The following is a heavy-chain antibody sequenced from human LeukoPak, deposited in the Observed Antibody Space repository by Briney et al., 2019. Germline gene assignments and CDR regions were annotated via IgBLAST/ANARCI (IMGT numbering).Heavy chain of an antibody. CDR2: IYYSGST. Sequence: SETLSLTCTVSGGSISSYYWSWIRQPPGKGLEWVGYIYYSGSTNYNPSLKSRVTISVDTSKNQFSLKLSSVTAADTAVYYCAREAQGFWSGYFDYWGQGTLVTVPS. V-gene: IGHV4-59*01. CDR1: GGSISSYY. J-gene: IGHJ4*02. D-gene: IGHD3-3*01. CDR3: AREAQGFWSGYFDY.